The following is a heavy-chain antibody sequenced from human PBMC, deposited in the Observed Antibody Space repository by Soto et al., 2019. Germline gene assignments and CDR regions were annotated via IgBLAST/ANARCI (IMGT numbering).Heavy chain of an antibody. CDR2: INPSGGST. CDR3: ARDRLIVVVPAATYYYYGMDV. V-gene: IGHV1-46*03. D-gene: IGHD2-2*01. Sequence: ASVKVSCKASGYTFTSYYMHWVRQAPGQGLEWMGIINPSGGSTSYAQKFQGRVTMTRDTSTSTVYMELSSLRSEDTAVYYCARDRLIVVVPAATYYYYGMDVWGQGTTVTVSS. J-gene: IGHJ6*02. CDR1: GYTFTSYY.